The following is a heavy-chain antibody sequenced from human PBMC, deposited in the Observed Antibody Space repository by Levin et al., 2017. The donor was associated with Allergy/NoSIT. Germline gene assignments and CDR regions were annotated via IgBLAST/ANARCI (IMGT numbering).Heavy chain of an antibody. CDR2: IYHSGST. D-gene: IGHD6-19*01. Sequence: SETLSLTCAVSGGSISSTNWWTWVRQTPEKGLEWIGEIYHSGSTNYNPSLKSRVTISVDKSKNQFSLNLSSVTAADTAVYYCAGTPYSSGWFTHFDCWGQGTLVTVSS. V-gene: IGHV4-4*02. J-gene: IGHJ4*02. CDR3: AGTPYSSGWFTHFDC. CDR1: GGSISSTNW.